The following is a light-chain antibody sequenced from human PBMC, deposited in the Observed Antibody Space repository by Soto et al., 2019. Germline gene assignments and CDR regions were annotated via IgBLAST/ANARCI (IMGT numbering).Light chain of an antibody. J-gene: IGKJ3*01. CDR1: LTVSTN. CDR3: QQYNNWPPGAT. CDR2: YAS. V-gene: IGKV3-15*01. Sequence: DIEMTQSPATLSVSPGERVTLSCRASLTVSTNLAWYQQKPGQAPRLLIYYASTRATGTPARFSGSGSVKEFTLTISSLQPEDVATYYCQQYNNWPPGATFGPGTKVEIK.